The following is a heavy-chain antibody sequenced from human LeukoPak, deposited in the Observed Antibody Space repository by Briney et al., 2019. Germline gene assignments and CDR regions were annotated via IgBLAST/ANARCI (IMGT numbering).Heavy chain of an antibody. CDR2: IYTSGST. Sequence: SETLSLTCTVSGGSISSYYWSWIRQPAGKGLEWIGRIYTSGSTNHNPSLKSRVTMSVDTSKNHFSLKLSSVTAADTAVYYCARIKRGGWKDAFDIWGQGTMVTVSS. CDR3: ARIKRGGWKDAFDI. J-gene: IGHJ3*02. V-gene: IGHV4-4*07. CDR1: GGSISSYY. D-gene: IGHD1-1*01.